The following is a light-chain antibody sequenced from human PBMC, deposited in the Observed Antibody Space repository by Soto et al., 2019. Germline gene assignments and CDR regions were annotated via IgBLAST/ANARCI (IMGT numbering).Light chain of an antibody. V-gene: IGKV1-5*01. CDR1: ESIRTW. J-gene: IGKJ1*01. CDR3: QQYNIYPWT. CDR2: DAS. Sequence: DIQMTQSPTTLSASIGYRVAITCRASESIRTWLAWYQHKPGKAPKFLIYDASTLDSGAPSRFSGSGSGTEFTLSISSLQPDDFATYYCQQYNIYPWTFGQGTKVDIK.